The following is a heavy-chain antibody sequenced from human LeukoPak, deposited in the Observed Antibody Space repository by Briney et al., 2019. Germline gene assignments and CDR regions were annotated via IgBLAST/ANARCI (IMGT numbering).Heavy chain of an antibody. CDR1: GDSFSSHY. CDR3: ARDLVTVTKGFDI. D-gene: IGHD4-17*01. V-gene: IGHV4-59*11. Sequence: PSETLSLTCAVSGDSFSSHYWTWIRQPPGKGLEWIGYISYIGSTNYNPSLKSRVTISIDTSKSQFSLKRSSVTAADTAVYYCARDLVTVTKGFDIWGQGTMVSVSS. J-gene: IGHJ3*02. CDR2: ISYIGST.